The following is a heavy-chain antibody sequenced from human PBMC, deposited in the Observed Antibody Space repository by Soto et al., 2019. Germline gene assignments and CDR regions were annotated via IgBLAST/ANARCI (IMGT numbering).Heavy chain of an antibody. J-gene: IGHJ4*02. D-gene: IGHD3-9*01. CDR2: IYTSGST. CDR3: AMGVFRYLHRRQYYFDY. Sequence: TETLSLTCTVSGGSISSYYWSWIRQPAGKGLEWIGRIYTSGSTNYNPSFKRRVTMAVDTSKKQYSQKLSSVTAADTGVYYCAMGVFRYLHRRQYYFDYWGQGTLVTVYS. CDR1: GGSISSYY. V-gene: IGHV4-4*07.